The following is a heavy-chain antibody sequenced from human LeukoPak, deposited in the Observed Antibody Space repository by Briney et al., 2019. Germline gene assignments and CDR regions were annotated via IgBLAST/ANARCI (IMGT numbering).Heavy chain of an antibody. V-gene: IGHV4-34*01. CDR2: INHSGST. CDR1: GGSFSGYY. Sequence: SETLSLTCAVYGGSFSGYYWSWIRQPPGKGLEWIGEINHSGSTNYNPSLKSRVTISVDTSKNHFSLKLSSVTAADTAVYYCARDCSGGSCYFAFDIWGQGTMVPVSS. CDR3: ARDCSGGSCYFAFDI. D-gene: IGHD2-15*01. J-gene: IGHJ3*02.